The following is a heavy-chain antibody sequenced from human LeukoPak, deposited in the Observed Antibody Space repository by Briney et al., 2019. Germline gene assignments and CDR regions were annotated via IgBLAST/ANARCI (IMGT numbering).Heavy chain of an antibody. Sequence: SETLSLTCTVSGGSISSYYWSWIRQPPGKGLEWIGYIYYSGSTNYNPSLKSRVTISVDTSKNQFSLKLSSVTAADTAVYYCARDFSSAGHFDYWGQGTLVTVSS. CDR3: ARDFSSAGHFDY. CDR2: IYYSGST. J-gene: IGHJ4*02. CDR1: GGSISSYY. V-gene: IGHV4-59*01. D-gene: IGHD6-13*01.